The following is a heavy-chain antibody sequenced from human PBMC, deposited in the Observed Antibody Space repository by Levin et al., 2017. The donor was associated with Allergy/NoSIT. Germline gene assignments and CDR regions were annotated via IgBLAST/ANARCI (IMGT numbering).Heavy chain of an antibody. Sequence: SQTLSLTCAVSGGSLSSYNWWTWVRQPPGKGLEWIGDVYHNGRTNYNPSLKSRVTISVDKSKNQFSLRLTSVTAADTAVYYCAGDGYSYAYSEYWGQGALVTVSS. CDR1: GGSLSSYNW. V-gene: IGHV4-4*02. CDR3: AGDGYSYAYSEY. CDR2: VYHNGRT. D-gene: IGHD5-18*01. J-gene: IGHJ4*02.